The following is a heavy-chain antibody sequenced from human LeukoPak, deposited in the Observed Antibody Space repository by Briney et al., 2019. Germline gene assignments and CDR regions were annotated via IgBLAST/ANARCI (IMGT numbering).Heavy chain of an antibody. CDR2: IYPGDSDT. D-gene: IGHD5-24*01. CDR1: GYSFAGYW. V-gene: IGHV5-51*01. J-gene: IGHJ4*02. Sequence: GESLKISCKGSGYSFAGYWIAWVRQMPGKGLGWMGIIYPGDSDTRYGPSFQGQVTISADKSISTAYLQWSSLKASDTAMYYCARQDGYGLYYFDYRGQGTLVTVSS. CDR3: ARQDGYGLYYFDY.